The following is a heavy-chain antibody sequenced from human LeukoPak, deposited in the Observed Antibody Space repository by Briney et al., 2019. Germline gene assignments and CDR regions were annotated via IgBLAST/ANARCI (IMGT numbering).Heavy chain of an antibody. CDR1: GGSFSGYY. CDR3: ARGERWLQFYFDY. D-gene: IGHD5-24*01. V-gene: IGHV4-34*01. J-gene: IGHJ4*02. Sequence: SETLSLTCAVYGGSFSGYYWSWIRQPPGKGLEWIGEINHSGSTNYNPSLKSRVTISVDTSKNQFSLRLSSVTAADTAVYYCARGERWLQFYFDYWGQGTLVTVSS. CDR2: INHSGST.